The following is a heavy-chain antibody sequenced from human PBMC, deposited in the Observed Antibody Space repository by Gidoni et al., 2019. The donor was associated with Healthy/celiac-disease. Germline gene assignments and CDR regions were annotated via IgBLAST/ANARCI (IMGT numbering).Heavy chain of an antibody. CDR1: GFTFSSYG. D-gene: IGHD3-22*01. J-gene: IGHJ4*02. Sequence: QVQLVESGGGVVQPGRSLRLSCAASGFTFSSYGMHWVRQAPGQGLEWVAVIWYDGSNKYYADSVKGRFTISRDNSKNTLYLQMNSLRAEDTAVYYCARDDYYDSSGSFDYWGQGTLVTVSS. CDR3: ARDDYYDSSGSFDY. CDR2: IWYDGSNK. V-gene: IGHV3-33*01.